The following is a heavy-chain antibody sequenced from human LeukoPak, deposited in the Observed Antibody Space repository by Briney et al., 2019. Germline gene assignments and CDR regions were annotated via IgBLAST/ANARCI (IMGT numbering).Heavy chain of an antibody. J-gene: IGHJ4*02. D-gene: IGHD5-12*01. CDR3: ARGSTVDTVATPLKY. Sequence: ASVKVSCKASGYTFTSYDINWVRQATGQGLEWMGWMNPKSGNTGYAQKFQGRVTMTMSTPVRTAYMELSSLRSEDTAVYYCARGSTVDTVATPLKYWGQGTLVTVSS. CDR2: MNPKSGNT. CDR1: GYTFTSYD. V-gene: IGHV1-8*01.